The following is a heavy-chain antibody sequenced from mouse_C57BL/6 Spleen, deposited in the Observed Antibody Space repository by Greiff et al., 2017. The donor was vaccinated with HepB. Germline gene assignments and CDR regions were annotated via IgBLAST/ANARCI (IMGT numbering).Heavy chain of an antibody. D-gene: IGHD2-5*01. CDR2: IYPGSGST. CDR1: GYTFTSYW. V-gene: IGHV1-55*01. Sequence: QVQLKQPGAELVKPGASVKMSCKASGYTFTSYWITWVKQRPGQGLEWIGDIYPGSGSTNYNEKFKSKATLTVDTSSSTAYMQLSSLTSEDSAVYYCARFYSNYGGVDYWGQGTTLTVSS. CDR3: ARFYSNYGGVDY. J-gene: IGHJ2*01.